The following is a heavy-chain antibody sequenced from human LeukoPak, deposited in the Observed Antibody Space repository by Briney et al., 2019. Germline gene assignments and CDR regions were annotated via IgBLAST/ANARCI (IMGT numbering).Heavy chain of an antibody. CDR1: VFIFSTYN. D-gene: IGHD1-26*01. J-gene: IGHJ3*02. Sequence: GGSLRLSCAASVFIFSTYNMNWVRQAPGKGLEWVSSISSSSNYIHYADSVKGRFTISRDNAKNSLYLQMNSLRAEDTDVYYCTRDVGASAPDAFDIWGQGTMVTVSS. CDR2: ISSSSNYI. V-gene: IGHV3-21*01. CDR3: TRDVGASAPDAFDI.